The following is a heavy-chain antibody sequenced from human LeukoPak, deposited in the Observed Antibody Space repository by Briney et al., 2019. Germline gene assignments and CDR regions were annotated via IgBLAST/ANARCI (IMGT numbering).Heavy chain of an antibody. CDR1: GYTFTIYD. CDR3: ARVKPWDGYNPYYFDY. CDR2: MNPNSGNT. J-gene: IGHJ4*02. D-gene: IGHD5-24*01. Sequence: GASVTVSFKASGYTFTIYDINWVRQATGQGLEWMGWMNPNSGNTGYAQKFQGRVTITRNTSISTAYMELSSLRSEDTAVYYCARVKPWDGYNPYYFDYWGQGTLVTVSS. V-gene: IGHV1-8*03.